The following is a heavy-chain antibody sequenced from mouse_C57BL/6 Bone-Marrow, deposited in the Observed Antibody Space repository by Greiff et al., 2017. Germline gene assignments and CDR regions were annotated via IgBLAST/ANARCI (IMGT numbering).Heavy chain of an antibody. V-gene: IGHV1-52*01. Sequence: QVQLQQPGAELVRPGSSVKLSCKASGYTFTSYWMHWVKQRPIQGLEWIGNIDPSDSETHYNQKFKDKATLTVDKSSRTAYMQLSSLTSEDSAVYYCARYEYDGYYAMDYWGQGTSVTVSS. CDR2: IDPSDSET. CDR3: ARYEYDGYYAMDY. J-gene: IGHJ4*01. CDR1: GYTFTSYW. D-gene: IGHD2-14*01.